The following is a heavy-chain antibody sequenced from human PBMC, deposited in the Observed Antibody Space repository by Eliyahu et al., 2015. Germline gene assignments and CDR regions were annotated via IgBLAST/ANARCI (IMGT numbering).Heavy chain of an antibody. CDR1: VFTXICXX. Sequence: EVQLVESGGGLVQPGGSLXLXCVASVFTXICXXXIWVRQASGKGLEGVANIKQDGGEKFYVDSVKGRFTISRDNAKNSLYLQMNSLRAEDAAMYYCARGDYHDGSDSYHDAFGIWGQGTQVIVSS. CDR2: IKQDGGEK. J-gene: IGHJ3*02. V-gene: IGHV3-7*04. D-gene: IGHD3-22*01. CDR3: ARGDYHDGSDSYHDAFGI.